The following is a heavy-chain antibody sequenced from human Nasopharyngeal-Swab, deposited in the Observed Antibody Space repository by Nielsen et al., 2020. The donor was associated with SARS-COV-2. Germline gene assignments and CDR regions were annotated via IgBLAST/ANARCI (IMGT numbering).Heavy chain of an antibody. V-gene: IGHV4-34*01. D-gene: IGHD3-10*01. CDR2: INHSGST. CDR3: ASSPLWFGEPEHGMDV. J-gene: IGHJ6*02. Sequence: WIRQPPGKGLEWIGEINHSGSTNYNPSLKSRVTISVDTSKNQFSLKLSSVTAADTAVHYCASSPLWFGEPEHGMDVWGQGTTVTAP.